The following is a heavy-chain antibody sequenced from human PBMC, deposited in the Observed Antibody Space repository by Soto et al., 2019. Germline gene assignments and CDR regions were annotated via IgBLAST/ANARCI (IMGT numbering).Heavy chain of an antibody. V-gene: IGHV3-30*04. J-gene: IGHJ4*02. CDR2: ISRDGSNK. D-gene: IGHD2-8*01. Sequence: GGSLRLSCAASGFTFRSYAIHWVRQAPGKGLEWVAVISRDGSNKYYVDSVKGRFTISRDNSKDTVYLQMNSLRDEDSAMFYCARSRNGAVADSFDFWGQGALVTVSS. CDR1: GFTFRSYA. CDR3: ARSRNGAVADSFDF.